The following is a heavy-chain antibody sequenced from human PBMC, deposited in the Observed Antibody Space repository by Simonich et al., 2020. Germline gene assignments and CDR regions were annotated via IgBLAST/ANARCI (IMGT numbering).Heavy chain of an antibody. CDR1: GFTFSSYE. Sequence: EVQLVESGGGLVQPGGSLRLSCAASGFTFSSYEMNWVRQAPGKGLGGFSYISSSGSTIYYADSVKGRFTISRDNAKNSLYLQMNSLRAEDTAVYYCASPIAAAGTSYYYYYGMDVWGQGTTVTVSS. J-gene: IGHJ6*02. CDR2: ISSSGSTI. V-gene: IGHV3-48*03. D-gene: IGHD6-13*01. CDR3: ASPIAAAGTSYYYYYGMDV.